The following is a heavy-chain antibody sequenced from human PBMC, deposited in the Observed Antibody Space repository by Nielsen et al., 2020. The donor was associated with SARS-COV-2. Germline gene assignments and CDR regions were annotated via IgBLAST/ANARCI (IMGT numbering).Heavy chain of an antibody. J-gene: IGHJ4*02. CDR3: ARGIVVARYYFDY. D-gene: IGHD2-21*01. V-gene: IGHV4-4*02. CDR1: GGSISSSNW. Sequence: SETLSLTCAVSGGSISSSNWWSWVRQPPGKGLEWIGEIYHSGSTNYNPSLKSRVTISVDKSKNQFSLKLSSVTAADTAVYYCARGIVVARYYFDYWGQGTLVTVSS. CDR2: IYHSGST.